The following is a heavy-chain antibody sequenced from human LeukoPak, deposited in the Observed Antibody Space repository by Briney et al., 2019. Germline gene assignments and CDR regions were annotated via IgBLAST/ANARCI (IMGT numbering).Heavy chain of an antibody. CDR3: ASHHPPLIAVAGTAYMDV. CDR2: IIPIFGTA. J-gene: IGHJ6*03. D-gene: IGHD6-19*01. CDR1: GYTFTSYA. V-gene: IGHV1-69*13. Sequence: GASVKVSCKASGYTFTSYAMNWVRQAPGQGLEWMGGIIPIFGTANYAQKFQGRVTITADESTSTAYMELSSLRSEDTAVYYCASHHPPLIAVAGTAYMDVWGKGTTVTVSS.